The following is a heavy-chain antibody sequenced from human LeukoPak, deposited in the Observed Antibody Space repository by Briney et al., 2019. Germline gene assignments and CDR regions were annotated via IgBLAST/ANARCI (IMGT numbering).Heavy chain of an antibody. CDR3: ARNYRYCSSTSCYDL. J-gene: IGHJ5*02. D-gene: IGHD2-2*01. V-gene: IGHV4-59*08. CDR2: IYYSGST. Sequence: SETLSLTCTVSDNSIRSYYWDWIRQPPGKGLEWIGHIYYSGSTNYNPSLKSRVTISIDTSKNQFSLKLSSVTAADTAVYYCARNYRYCSSTSCYDLWGQGTLVTVSS. CDR1: DNSIRSYY.